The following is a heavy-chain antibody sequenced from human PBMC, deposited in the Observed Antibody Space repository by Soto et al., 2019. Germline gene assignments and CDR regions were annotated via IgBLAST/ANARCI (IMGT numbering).Heavy chain of an antibody. CDR1: VDSVSSDRVA. D-gene: IGHD3-22*01. Sequence: PSQNLSLTCAISVDSVSSDRVAWNWIRQSPSRGLEWLGRTYYRSKWYNDYAVSVKSRITINSDTSKNQFSLHLNSVTPEDTAGYYCARGRYYYDSSGPTRVVYNWFDAWGQGTLVNVSS. V-gene: IGHV6-1*01. CDR2: TYYRSKWYN. CDR3: ARGRYYYDSSGPTRVVYNWFDA. J-gene: IGHJ5*02.